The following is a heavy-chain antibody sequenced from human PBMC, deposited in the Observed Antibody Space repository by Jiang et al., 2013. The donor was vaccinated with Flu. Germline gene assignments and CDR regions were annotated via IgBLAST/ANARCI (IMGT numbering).Heavy chain of an antibody. D-gene: IGHD2-2*03. CDR3: ARLNGYCSSTSCREYFDY. CDR2: IYTSGST. J-gene: IGHJ4*02. CDR1: GGSISSYY. V-gene: IGHV4-4*07. Sequence: KPSETLSLTCAVSGGSISSYYWSWIRQPAGKGLEWIGRIYTSGSTNYNPSLKSRVTMSVDTSRNQFSLKLGSVTAADTAVYYCARLNGYCSSTSCREYFDYWGQGTLVTVSS.